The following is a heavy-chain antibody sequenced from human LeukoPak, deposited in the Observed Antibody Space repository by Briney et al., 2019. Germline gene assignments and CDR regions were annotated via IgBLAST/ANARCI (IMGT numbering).Heavy chain of an antibody. CDR1: GYSISIDYY. CDR3: ASLRHTMIVVQDI. V-gene: IGHV4-38-2*02. J-gene: IGHJ3*02. CDR2: IYHSGST. Sequence: PSETLSLTCTVSGYSISIDYYWGWIRQPPGKGLEWIGSIYHSGSTYYNPSLKSRVTISVDTSKNQFSQKLSSVTAAGTAVYYCASLRHTMIVVQDIWGQGTMVTVSS. D-gene: IGHD3-22*01.